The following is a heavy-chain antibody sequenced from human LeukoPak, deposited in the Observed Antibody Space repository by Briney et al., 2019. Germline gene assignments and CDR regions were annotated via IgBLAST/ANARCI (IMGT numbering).Heavy chain of an antibody. J-gene: IGHJ4*02. D-gene: IGHD6-13*01. CDR3: SSSSWYATAY. Sequence: AGGSLRLSCAASGFTFSNYWMSWVRQAPGKGLEWVANIKHDESEKYYVDSVKGRFTISRDNAKNSLYLQMNNLRAEDTAVYYCSSSSWYATAYWGQGSLVTVSS. CDR1: GFTFSNYW. CDR2: IKHDESEK. V-gene: IGHV3-7*01.